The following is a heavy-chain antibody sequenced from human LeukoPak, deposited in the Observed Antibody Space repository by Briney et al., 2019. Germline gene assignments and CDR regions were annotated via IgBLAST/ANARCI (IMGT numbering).Heavy chain of an antibody. D-gene: IGHD3-10*01. Sequence: ASVKVSCEASGYTFTSYAMHWVRQAPGQRLEWMGWINAGNGNTKYSQKFQGRVTITRDTSASTAYMELSSLRSEDTAVYYCARDGITMVRGVIRGISYNWFDPWGQGTLVTVSS. CDR2: INAGNGNT. V-gene: IGHV1-3*01. J-gene: IGHJ5*02. CDR1: GYTFTSYA. CDR3: ARDGITMVRGVIRGISYNWFDP.